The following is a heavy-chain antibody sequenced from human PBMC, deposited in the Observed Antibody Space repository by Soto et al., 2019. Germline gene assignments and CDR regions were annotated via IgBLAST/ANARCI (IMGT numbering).Heavy chain of an antibody. Sequence: SQTLSLTCAISGDSVSCNSAAWNWIRQSPSRGLEWLGRTYYRSKWYNDYAVSVKSRITINPDTSKNQFSLQLNSVTPEDTAVYYCARGYCSSTSCKASDYYYYGMDVWGQGTTVTVS. D-gene: IGHD2-2*01. V-gene: IGHV6-1*01. CDR1: GDSVSCNSAA. J-gene: IGHJ6*02. CDR2: TYYRSKWYN. CDR3: ARGYCSSTSCKASDYYYYGMDV.